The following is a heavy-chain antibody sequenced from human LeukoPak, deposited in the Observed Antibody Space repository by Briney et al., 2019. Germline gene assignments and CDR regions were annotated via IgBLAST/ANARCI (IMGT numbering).Heavy chain of an antibody. V-gene: IGHV4-34*01. D-gene: IGHD5-18*01. Sequence: SETLSLTCAVYGGSFSGYYWSWIRQPPGKGLEWIGEINHSGSTNHNPSLKSRVTISVDTSKNQFSLKLSSVTAADTAVYYCAREVGDTAMVTHFDYWGQGTLVTVSS. CDR3: AREVGDTAMVTHFDY. CDR1: GGSFSGYY. CDR2: INHSGST. J-gene: IGHJ4*02.